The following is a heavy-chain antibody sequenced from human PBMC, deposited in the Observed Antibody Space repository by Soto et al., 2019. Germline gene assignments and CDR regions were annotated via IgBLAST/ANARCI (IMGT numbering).Heavy chain of an antibody. Sequence: SVKVSCKASGDSFSKYTVNWVRQAPRQGLEWMGGIIPRFGTTNYAPTLQDRVTITADESMNTVYMELSSLRSEDTALYYCARGRGLYNSGRSQLDSWGQGTLVTVSS. J-gene: IGHJ4*02. CDR1: GDSFSKYT. D-gene: IGHD1-1*01. CDR2: IIPRFGTT. V-gene: IGHV1-69*13. CDR3: ARGRGLYNSGRSQLDS.